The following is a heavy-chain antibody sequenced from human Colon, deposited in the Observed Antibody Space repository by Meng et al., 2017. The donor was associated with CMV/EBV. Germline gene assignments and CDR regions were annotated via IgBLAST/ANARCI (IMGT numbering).Heavy chain of an antibody. D-gene: IGHD1-26*01. V-gene: IGHV4-34*01. CDR2: ITQSGIT. Sequence: QGQQHNWGAGLLKPSEPLYLTCAVYGGSFSHYYWSWIRQSPGKGLEWIGEITQSGITNYNPSLKSRVIISIDTSNNQFSLKLTSVTVADTAVYYCAGGSSQAWELLHYWGQGSLVTVSS. CDR3: AGGSSQAWELLHY. J-gene: IGHJ4*02. CDR1: GGSFSHYY.